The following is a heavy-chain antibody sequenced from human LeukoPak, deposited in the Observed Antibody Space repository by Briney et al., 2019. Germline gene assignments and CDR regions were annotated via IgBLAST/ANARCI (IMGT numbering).Heavy chain of an antibody. CDR3: AKDISMTDAFDI. CDR1: GFTFDDYA. Sequence: GRSLRLSCAASGFTFDDYAMHWVRQAPGKGLEWVSGISWNSGSIGYADSVKGRFTISRDNAKNSLYLQMNSLRAEDTALYYCAKDISMTDAFDIWGQGTMVTVSS. D-gene: IGHD2/OR15-2a*01. CDR2: ISWNSGSI. V-gene: IGHV3-9*01. J-gene: IGHJ3*02.